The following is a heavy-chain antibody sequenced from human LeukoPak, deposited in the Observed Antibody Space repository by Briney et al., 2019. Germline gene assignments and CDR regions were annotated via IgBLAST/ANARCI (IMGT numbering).Heavy chain of an antibody. CDR2: IYYCGSA. CDR1: GGSISSGDYY. Sequence: SQTLSLTCTVSGGSISSGDYYWSWIRQPPGKGLEWIGYIYYCGSAYYNPSLKSRVTISVDTSKNQFSLKLSSVTAADTAVYYCARGPSGDAFDIWGQGTMVTVSS. J-gene: IGHJ3*02. CDR3: ARGPSGDAFDI. V-gene: IGHV4-30-4*08.